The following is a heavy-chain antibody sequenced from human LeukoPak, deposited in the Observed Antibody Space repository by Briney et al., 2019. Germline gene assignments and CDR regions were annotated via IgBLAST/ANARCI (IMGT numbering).Heavy chain of an antibody. CDR1: GXTFSSYG. V-gene: IGHV3-33*01. D-gene: IGHD2-15*01. J-gene: IGHJ4*02. CDR2: IWYDGSNK. Sequence: PGRSLRLSWAASGXTFSSYGVHWVRQAPGKGLEWVAVIWYDGSNKYYADSVKGRFTISRDNSKNTLYLQMNSLRAEDTAVYYCARGSGGAFDCWGQGTLVTVSS. CDR3: ARGSGGAFDC.